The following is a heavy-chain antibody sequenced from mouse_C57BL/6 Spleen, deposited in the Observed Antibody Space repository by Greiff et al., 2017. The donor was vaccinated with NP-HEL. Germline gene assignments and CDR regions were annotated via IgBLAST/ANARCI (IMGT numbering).Heavy chain of an antibody. J-gene: IGHJ2*01. Sequence: EVQLQQSGPELVKPGASVKISCKASGYTFTDYYMNWVKQSHGKSLEWIGDINPNNGGTSYNQKFKGKATLTVDKSSSTAYMELRSLTSEDSAVYYCARSGEYYDYEGDYWGQGTTLTVSS. CDR2: INPNNGGT. D-gene: IGHD2-4*01. V-gene: IGHV1-26*01. CDR3: ARSGEYYDYEGDY. CDR1: GYTFTDYY.